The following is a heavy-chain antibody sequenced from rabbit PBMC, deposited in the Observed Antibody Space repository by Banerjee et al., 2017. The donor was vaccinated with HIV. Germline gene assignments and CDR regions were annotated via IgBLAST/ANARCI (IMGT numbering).Heavy chain of an antibody. Sequence: QSLEESGGDLVKPGASLTLTCTASGFSFSSSYWICWVRQAPGKGLEWIACIYGGSSGSTYYASWAKGRFTISKTSSTTVTLQMTSLTAADTATYFCARDTYAYAAGTFALWGPGTLVTVS. CDR3: ARDTYAYAAGTFAL. J-gene: IGHJ4*01. CDR2: IYGGSSGST. CDR1: GFSFSSSYW. V-gene: IGHV1S40*01. D-gene: IGHD6-1*01.